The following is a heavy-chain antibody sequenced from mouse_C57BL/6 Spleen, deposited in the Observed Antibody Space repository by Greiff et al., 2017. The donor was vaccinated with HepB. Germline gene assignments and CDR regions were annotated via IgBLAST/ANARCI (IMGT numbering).Heavy chain of an antibody. V-gene: IGHV5-9*01. Sequence: EVNVVESGGGLVKPGGSLKLSCAASGFTFSSYTMSWVRQTPEKRLEWVATISGGGGNTYYPDSVKGRFTISRDNAKNTLYLQMSSLRSEDTALYYCARHAYGSNYFDYWGQGTTLTVSS. D-gene: IGHD1-1*01. CDR2: ISGGGGNT. CDR1: GFTFSSYT. J-gene: IGHJ2*01. CDR3: ARHAYGSNYFDY.